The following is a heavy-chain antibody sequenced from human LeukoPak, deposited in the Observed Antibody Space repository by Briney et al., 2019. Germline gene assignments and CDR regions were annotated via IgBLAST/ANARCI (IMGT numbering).Heavy chain of an antibody. CDR3: ARGDDSSGYHGGPDH. CDR1: GYTFTSYA. CDR2: INAGNGNT. V-gene: IGHV1-3*01. D-gene: IGHD3-22*01. Sequence: GASVKVSCKASGYTFTSYAMHWVRQAPGQRLEWMGWINAGNGNTKYSQKFQGRVTITRDTSASTAYMELSSLRSEDTAVYYCARGDDSSGYHGGPDHWGQGTLVTVSS. J-gene: IGHJ4*02.